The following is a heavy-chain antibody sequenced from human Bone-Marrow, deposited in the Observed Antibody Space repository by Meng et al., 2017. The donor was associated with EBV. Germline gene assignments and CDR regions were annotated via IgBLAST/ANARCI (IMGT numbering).Heavy chain of an antibody. CDR3: ARSVTKEGYYFDY. CDR1: GFTFSSYS. Sequence: VQLVESGGGLVKPGGFLRLSCAASGFTFSSYSMNWVRQAPGKGLEWVSSISSSSSYIYYADSVKGRFTISRDNAKNSLYLQMNSLRAEDTAVYYCARSVTKEGYYFDYWGQGPLGTVSS. J-gene: IGHJ4*02. D-gene: IGHD4-17*01. CDR2: ISSSSSYI. V-gene: IGHV3-21*01.